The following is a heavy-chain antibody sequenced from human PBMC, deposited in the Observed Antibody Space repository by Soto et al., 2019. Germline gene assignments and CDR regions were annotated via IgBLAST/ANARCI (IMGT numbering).Heavy chain of an antibody. CDR1: GGTFSSYA. Sequence: QVQLVQSGAEVKKPGSSVKVSCKASGGTFSSYAISWVRQAPGQGLEWMGGIIPIFGTANYAQKFQGRVTITADESTSTAYMELSSLRSEDTAVYYCARGRNRRYCRGGSWYSDFDYWGQGTLVTVSS. J-gene: IGHJ4*02. D-gene: IGHD2-15*01. CDR2: IIPIFGTA. V-gene: IGHV1-69*01. CDR3: ARGRNRRYCRGGSWYSDFDY.